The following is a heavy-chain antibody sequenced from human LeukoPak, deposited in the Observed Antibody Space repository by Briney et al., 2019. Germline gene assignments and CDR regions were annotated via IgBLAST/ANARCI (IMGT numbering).Heavy chain of an antibody. CDR3: TRTTVTINAFDP. D-gene: IGHD4-17*01. J-gene: IGHJ5*02. CDR2: IRYDGSNK. CDR1: GYTFSSYG. V-gene: IGHV3-30*02. Sequence: GGSLRVSCAASGYTFSSYGIHWVRQAPGKGLEWVAFIRYDGSNKYYADSVKGRFTISRDNAKNSLYLQMNSLRVEDTAVYYCTRTTVTINAFDPWGQGTLVTVSS.